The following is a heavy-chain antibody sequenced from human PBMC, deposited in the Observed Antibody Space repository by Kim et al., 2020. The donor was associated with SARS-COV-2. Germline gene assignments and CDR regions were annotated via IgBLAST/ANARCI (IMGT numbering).Heavy chain of an antibody. CDR2: IYYSGST. Sequence: SETLSLTCTVSGGSISSYYWSWIRQPPGKGLEWIGYIYYSGSTNYNPSLKSRVSISVDTPKNQFSLKLSSVTAADTAVYYCARQDYYYYGMDVWGQGTTVTVSS. J-gene: IGHJ6*02. CDR3: ARQDYYYYGMDV. V-gene: IGHV4-59*08. CDR1: GGSISSYY.